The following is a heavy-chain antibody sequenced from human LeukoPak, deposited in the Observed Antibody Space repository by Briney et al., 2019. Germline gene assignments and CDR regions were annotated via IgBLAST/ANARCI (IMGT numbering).Heavy chain of an antibody. J-gene: IGHJ6*03. CDR1: GFTFSSYW. CDR3: ARGRVYYYGSGGYYYYMDV. Sequence: PGGSLRLSCAASGFTFSSYWMHWVRQAPGKGLVWVSRINSDGSSTSYADSVKGRFTISRDNAKNTLYLQMNSLRAEDTAVYYCARGRVYYYGSGGYYYYMDVWGKGTTVTISS. V-gene: IGHV3-74*01. D-gene: IGHD3-10*01. CDR2: INSDGSST.